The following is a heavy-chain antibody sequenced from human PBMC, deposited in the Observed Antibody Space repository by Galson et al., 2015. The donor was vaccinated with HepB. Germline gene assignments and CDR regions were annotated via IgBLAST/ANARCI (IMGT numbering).Heavy chain of an antibody. CDR3: ARGTVAAMSR. CDR1: GYTFTGYY. D-gene: IGHD2-2*01. J-gene: IGHJ4*02. Sequence: SVKVSCKASGYTFTGYYMHWVRQAPGEGLEWMGWINPNSGGTNYAQKFQGRVTMTGDTSISTAYMELSRLRSDDTAVYYCARGTVAAMSRWGQGTLVTVSS. CDR2: INPNSGGT. V-gene: IGHV1-2*02.